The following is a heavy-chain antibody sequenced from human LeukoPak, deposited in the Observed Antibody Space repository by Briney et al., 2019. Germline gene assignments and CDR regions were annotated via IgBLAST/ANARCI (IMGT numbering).Heavy chain of an antibody. CDR2: INHSGST. J-gene: IGHJ6*03. CDR3: ARSVEVVVIAPTKLGGDMDV. CDR1: GGSFSGYY. Sequence: SETLSLTCAVYGGSFSGYYWNWIRQPPGKGLEWIGEINHSGSTNYNPSLRSRVTLSVDTSKNQFSLKLSSVTAADTAVYYCARSVEVVVIAPTKLGGDMDVWGKGTTVTVSS. V-gene: IGHV4-34*01. D-gene: IGHD2-2*01.